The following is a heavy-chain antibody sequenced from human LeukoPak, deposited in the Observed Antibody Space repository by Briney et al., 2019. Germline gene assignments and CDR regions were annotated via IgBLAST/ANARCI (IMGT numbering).Heavy chain of an antibody. D-gene: IGHD3-10*01. J-gene: IGHJ4*02. V-gene: IGHV3-30-3*02. Sequence: SCKASGGTLGTYAISWVRQAPGKGLERVAVIGYDGSNRYYADSVKGRFIISRDNSQNTLHLQMNSLRVEDTAVYYCANFISGGHWSYWGQGTLVTVSS. CDR1: GGTLGTYA. CDR3: ANFISGGHWSY. CDR2: IGYDGSNR.